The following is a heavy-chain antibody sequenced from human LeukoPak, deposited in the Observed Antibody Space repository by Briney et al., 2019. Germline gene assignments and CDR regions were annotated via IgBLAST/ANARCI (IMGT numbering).Heavy chain of an antibody. Sequence: SETLSLTCTVPGYSISSGYYWGWIRQPPGKGPEWIGSIYHSGSTYYNPSLKSRVTISVDTSKNQFSLKLSSVTAADTAVYYCARDYGSGSYYYAFDIWGQGTMVTVSS. CDR3: ARDYGSGSYYYAFDI. D-gene: IGHD3-10*01. CDR2: IYHSGST. CDR1: GYSISSGYY. V-gene: IGHV4-38-2*02. J-gene: IGHJ3*02.